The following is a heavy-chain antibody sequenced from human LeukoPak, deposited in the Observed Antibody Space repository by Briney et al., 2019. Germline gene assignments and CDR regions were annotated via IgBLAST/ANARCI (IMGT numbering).Heavy chain of an antibody. D-gene: IGHD3-22*01. CDR2: IWYDGSNK. CDR1: GFTFSSYG. CDR3: ARDLLLSSGCYFTGYYYYGMDV. Sequence: GGSLRLSCAASGFTFSSYGMHWVRQAPGKGLEWVAVIWYDGSNKYYADSVKGRFTISRDNSKNTLYLQMNSLRAEDTAVYYCARDLLLSSGCYFTGYYYYGMDVWGQGTTVTVSS. V-gene: IGHV3-33*01. J-gene: IGHJ6*02.